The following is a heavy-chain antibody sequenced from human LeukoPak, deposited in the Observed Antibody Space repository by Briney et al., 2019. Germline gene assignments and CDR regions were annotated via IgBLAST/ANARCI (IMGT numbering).Heavy chain of an antibody. CDR2: ISAYNGDT. J-gene: IGHJ4*02. Sequence: ASVRVSCKASGYTFTSYGINWVRQAPGQGLEWMGWISAYNGDTNYAQKLQGRVTMTTDTSTSTAYMELRSLRSDDPAVYYCARTSHYVDIAATIPYGIYYLDYWGQGNLVNVSS. CDR1: GYTFTSYG. CDR3: ARTSHYVDIAATIPYGIYYLDY. V-gene: IGHV1-18*01. D-gene: IGHD5-12*01.